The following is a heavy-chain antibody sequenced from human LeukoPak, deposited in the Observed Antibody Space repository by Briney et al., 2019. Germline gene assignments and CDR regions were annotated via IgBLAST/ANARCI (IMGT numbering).Heavy chain of an antibody. D-gene: IGHD6-13*01. Sequence: PSETLSLTCTVSGGSISSYYLNWIRQPAGKGLEWIGRIFTSGTTNYNPSLKSRVTMTVDTSKNQFSLSLSSVTAADTAVYYCAQGTPGSSNWYWGQGTLVTVSS. V-gene: IGHV4-4*07. J-gene: IGHJ4*02. CDR3: AQGTPGSSNWY. CDR2: IFTSGTT. CDR1: GGSISSYY.